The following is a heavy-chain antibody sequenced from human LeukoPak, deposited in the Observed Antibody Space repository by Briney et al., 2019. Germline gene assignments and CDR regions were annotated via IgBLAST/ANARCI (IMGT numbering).Heavy chain of an antibody. J-gene: IGHJ4*02. CDR2: INPNSGDT. CDR3: AGEYCSGGSCRQGFDY. Sequence: ASVKVSCKASGYTFTDYYMHWVRQAPGQGLEWMGWINPNSGDTNHAQNFQGRVNLTRDTSISTAYMELSSLRSDDSAVYYCAGEYCSGGSCRQGFDYWGQGTLVTVSS. D-gene: IGHD2-15*01. CDR1: GYTFTDYY. V-gene: IGHV1-2*02.